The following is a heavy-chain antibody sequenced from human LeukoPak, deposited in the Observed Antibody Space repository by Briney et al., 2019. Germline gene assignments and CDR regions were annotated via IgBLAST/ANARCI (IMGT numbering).Heavy chain of an antibody. J-gene: IGHJ4*02. V-gene: IGHV3-23*01. CDR1: GFTFRNYA. CDR3: ARLRRPYYYDSSGYYLDY. D-gene: IGHD3-22*01. CDR2: ISGSATNT. Sequence: GGSLRLSCAASGFTFRNYAMSWVRQAPGKGLEWVSGISGSATNTYYADSVKGRFTISRDNAKNTVYLQMNSLRAEDTAVYYCARLRRPYYYDSSGYYLDYWGQGTLVTVSS.